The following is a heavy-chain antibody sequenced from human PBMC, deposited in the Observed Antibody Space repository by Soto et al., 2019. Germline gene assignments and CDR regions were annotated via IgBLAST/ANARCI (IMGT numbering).Heavy chain of an antibody. Sequence: EVHLVESGGGLVQPGGSLTLSCVASGFTFTTYCMHWVRQAPGKGLEYLSAISNDAVHTYYANSVKDRFTISRDNSKDTVELHMGSRRPEDMGVYYCARGDLPWGYHAWGMDVWGQG. D-gene: IGHD5-12*01. CDR2: ISNDAVHT. V-gene: IGHV3-64*01. J-gene: IGHJ6*02. CDR3: ARGDLPWGYHAWGMDV. CDR1: GFTFTTYC.